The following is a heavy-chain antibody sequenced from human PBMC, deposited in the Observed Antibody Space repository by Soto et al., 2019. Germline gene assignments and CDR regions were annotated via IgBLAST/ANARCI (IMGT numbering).Heavy chain of an antibody. J-gene: IGHJ6*03. Sequence: GGSLRLSCAASGFTFSSYWMHWVRQAPGKGLVWVSRINSDGSSTSYADSVKGRFTISKDNAKNTPYLQMNSLRAEDTAVYYCARALYGITGTTGYYYYMDVWGKGTTVTVSS. CDR1: GFTFSSYW. CDR2: INSDGSST. D-gene: IGHD1-7*01. V-gene: IGHV3-74*01. CDR3: ARALYGITGTTGYYYYMDV.